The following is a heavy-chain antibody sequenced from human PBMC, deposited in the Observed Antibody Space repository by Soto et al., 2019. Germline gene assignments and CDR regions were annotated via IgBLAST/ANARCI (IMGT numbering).Heavy chain of an antibody. Sequence: LSLTCTVSGGSISSADYYWNWVRQPPGKGLEWIGYIYDSGSTYYNPSLKSRLTISGGTSKKQFSLELNSVTAADTAVYSCARGVYYYDSSGPFDIWGQGTMVTVSS. CDR3: ARGVYYYDSSGPFDI. CDR1: GGSISSADYY. CDR2: IYDSGST. J-gene: IGHJ3*02. V-gene: IGHV4-30-4*01. D-gene: IGHD3-22*01.